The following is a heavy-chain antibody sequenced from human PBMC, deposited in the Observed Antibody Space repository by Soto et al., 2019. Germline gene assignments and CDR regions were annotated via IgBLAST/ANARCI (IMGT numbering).Heavy chain of an antibody. CDR2: INPRSGGT. D-gene: IGHD3-9*01. Sequence: ASVKVSCKASGYFFMDYYIHWVRQAPGQGLQYMGWINPRSGGTHYAQMFQGWVSMTRDTSLSTTYMDLNRLRSDDTAVYYCARDGNYDILTGYYHSDYYYYYVMDVWGQGTTVTVSS. J-gene: IGHJ6*02. CDR1: GYFFMDYY. CDR3: ARDGNYDILTGYYHSDYYYYYVMDV. V-gene: IGHV1-2*04.